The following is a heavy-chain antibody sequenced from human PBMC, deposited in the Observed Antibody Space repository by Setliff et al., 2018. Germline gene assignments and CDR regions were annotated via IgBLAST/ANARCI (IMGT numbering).Heavy chain of an antibody. V-gene: IGHV1-8*02. CDR1: GYTFTTYA. D-gene: IGHD2-21*02. CDR3: ARRGGWVVVTATNWFDP. J-gene: IGHJ5*02. Sequence: ASVKVSCKASGYTFTTYAMSWMRQAPGQGLEWMGWINTNTGIPSYAQGRVTMTRNTSISTAYMELSSLRSEDTAVYYCARRGGWVVVTATNWFDPWGQGTLVTVSS. CDR2: INTNTGIP.